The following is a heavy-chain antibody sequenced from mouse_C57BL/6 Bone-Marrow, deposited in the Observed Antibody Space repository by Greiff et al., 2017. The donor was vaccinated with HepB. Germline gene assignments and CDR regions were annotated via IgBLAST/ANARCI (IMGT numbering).Heavy chain of an antibody. CDR2: IRSKSSNYAT. CDR3: VRDDGEFYYFDWYFDV. V-gene: IGHV10-3*01. J-gene: IGHJ1*03. D-gene: IGHD1-1*01. Sequence: EVKVVESGGGLVQPKGSLKLSCAASGFTFNTYAMHWVRQAPGKGLEWVARIRSKSSNYATYYADSVKDRFTISRDDSQSMLYLQMNNLKTEDTAMYYWVRDDGEFYYFDWYFDVWGTGTTVTVSS. CDR1: GFTFNTYA.